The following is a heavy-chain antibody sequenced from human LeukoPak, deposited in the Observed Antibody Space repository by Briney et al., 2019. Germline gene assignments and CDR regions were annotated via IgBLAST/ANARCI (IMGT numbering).Heavy chain of an antibody. D-gene: IGHD1-26*01. CDR2: IIPILGIA. V-gene: IGHV1-69*02. CDR1: GYTFTGYY. CDR3: ARGGSYYAPTAY. Sequence: SVKVSCKASGYTFTGYYMHWVRQAPGQGLEWMGRIIPILGIANYAQKFQGRVTITADKSTSTAYMELSSLRSEDTAVYYCARGGSYYAPTAYWGQGTLVTVSS. J-gene: IGHJ4*02.